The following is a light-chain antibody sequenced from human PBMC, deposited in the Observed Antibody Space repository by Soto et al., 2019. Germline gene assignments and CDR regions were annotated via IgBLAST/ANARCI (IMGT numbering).Light chain of an antibody. CDR1: RSNIGAGYD. CDR3: QSYDNSLSGSRV. J-gene: IGLJ3*02. Sequence: QSVLTQPPSVSGAPGQRVTISCTGSRSNIGAGYDVHWYQQLPGTAPKLLIYGTNNRPSEVPDRFSGSKSGMSASLAITGLQAADEANYYCQSYDNSLSGSRVFGGGTKVTVL. CDR2: GTN. V-gene: IGLV1-40*01.